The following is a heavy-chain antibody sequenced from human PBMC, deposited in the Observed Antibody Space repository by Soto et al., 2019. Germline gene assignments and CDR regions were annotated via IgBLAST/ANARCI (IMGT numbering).Heavy chain of an antibody. CDR2: IYYSGST. CDR3: ASSTPNCSGGSCYSPSNNWFDP. V-gene: IGHV4-30-4*01. D-gene: IGHD2-15*01. J-gene: IGHJ5*02. CDR1: GGSISSGDYY. Sequence: LSLTCTVSGGSISSGDYYWSWIRQPPGKGLEWIGYIYYSGSTYYNPSLKSRVTISVDTSKNQFSLKLSSVTAADTAVYYCASSTPNCSGGSCYSPSNNWFDPWGQGTLVTVSS.